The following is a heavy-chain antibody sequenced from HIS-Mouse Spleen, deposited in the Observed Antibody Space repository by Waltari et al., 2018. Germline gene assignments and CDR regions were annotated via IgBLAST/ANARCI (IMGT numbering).Heavy chain of an antibody. V-gene: IGHV3-9*01. CDR1: GFTFDDYA. CDR3: AKDGRSLNY. Sequence: EVQLVESGGGLVQPGRSLRLSCAASGFTFDDYAMHWVRQAPGKGLEWVSGSSWNSGSIGYADSVKGRFTISRDNAKNSLYLQMNSLRAEDTALYYCAKDGRSLNYWGQGTLVTVSS. J-gene: IGHJ4*02. CDR2: SSWNSGSI.